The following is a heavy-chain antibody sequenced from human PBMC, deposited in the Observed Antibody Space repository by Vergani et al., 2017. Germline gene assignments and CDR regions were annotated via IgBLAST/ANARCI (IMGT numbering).Heavy chain of an antibody. Sequence: EVQLLESGGGLVQPGGSLRLSCAASGFTFSSYAMSWVRQAPGKGLEWVSAISGSGGITYYADSVQGRFTISRDNSKNTLYLQMNSLRAEDTAVYYCAKDQSYCSSTSCDAFDIWGQGTMVTVSS. CDR1: GFTFSSYA. CDR3: AKDQSYCSSTSCDAFDI. D-gene: IGHD2-2*01. V-gene: IGHV3-23*01. CDR2: ISGSGGIT. J-gene: IGHJ3*02.